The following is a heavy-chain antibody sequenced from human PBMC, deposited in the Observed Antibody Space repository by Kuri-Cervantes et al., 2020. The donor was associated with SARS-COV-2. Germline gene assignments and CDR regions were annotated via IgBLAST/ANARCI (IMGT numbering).Heavy chain of an antibody. Sequence: SETLSLTCTVSGGSISSYYWSWIRQPPGKGLEWIGYIYYSGSTNYNPSLKSRVTISVDTSKNQFSLKLSSVTAADTAVYYCARAAAAVNIGGFDYWGQGTLVTVSS. D-gene: IGHD6-13*01. CDR2: IYYSGST. J-gene: IGHJ4*02. CDR3: ARAAAAVNIGGFDY. CDR1: GGSISSYY. V-gene: IGHV4-59*01.